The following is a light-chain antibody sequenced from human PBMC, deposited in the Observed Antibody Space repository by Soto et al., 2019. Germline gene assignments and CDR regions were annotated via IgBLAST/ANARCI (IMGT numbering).Light chain of an antibody. J-gene: IGKJ4*01. Sequence: EIVLTQSPGTLSLSPGERATLSCRASQSVSSSYLAWYQQKPGQAPRLLIYGASSRATGIPDRFSGSGSGTDFTLTINRLEPEDFAVYYCQQRSSLPLTFGGGTKVDIK. V-gene: IGKV3D-20*02. CDR1: QSVSSSY. CDR2: GAS. CDR3: QQRSSLPLT.